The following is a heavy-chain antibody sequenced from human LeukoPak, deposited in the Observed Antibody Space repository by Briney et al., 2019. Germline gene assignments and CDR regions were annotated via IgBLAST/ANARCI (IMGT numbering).Heavy chain of an antibody. CDR1: GGSFSGYF. CDR3: ARHDPVGYYQHGMDV. Sequence: TSETLSLTCTGSGGSFSGYFWSCIRQPPGQGLEFIGYIYYTGATLYNPSLKSRVTMSVDTSKNQFSLKLSSVTAADTAVYYCARHDPVGYYQHGMDVWGQGTTVTVSS. J-gene: IGHJ6*02. CDR2: IYYTGAT. D-gene: IGHD2-15*01. V-gene: IGHV4-59*08.